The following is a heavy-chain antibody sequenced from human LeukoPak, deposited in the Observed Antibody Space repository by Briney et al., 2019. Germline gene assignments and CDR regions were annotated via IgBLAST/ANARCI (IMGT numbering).Heavy chain of an antibody. CDR3: EREDTAMSEDAFDI. Sequence: KGGESLKISCKGSGYSFTSYWIGWVRQMPGKGLEWMGIIYPGDSDTRYSPSFQGQVTISADKSISTAYLQWSSLKASGTAMYYCEREDTAMSEDAFDIWGQGTMVTVSS. D-gene: IGHD5-18*01. CDR1: GYSFTSYW. V-gene: IGHV5-51*01. J-gene: IGHJ3*02. CDR2: IYPGDSDT.